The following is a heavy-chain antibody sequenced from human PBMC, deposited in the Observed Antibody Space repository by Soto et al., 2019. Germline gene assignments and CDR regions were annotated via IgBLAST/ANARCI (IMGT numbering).Heavy chain of an antibody. CDR3: ARARGGYFDY. Sequence: QVQLQESGPGLVKPSETLSLTCTVSGGSISSYYWSWIRQPPGKGLEWIGYFYYSGSTNYNPSLKSRVTISVYTSKNQFSLKLSSVTAADTAVYYCARARGGYFDYWGQGTLVTVSS. V-gene: IGHV4-59*01. CDR2: FYYSGST. J-gene: IGHJ4*02. D-gene: IGHD3-10*01. CDR1: GGSISSYY.